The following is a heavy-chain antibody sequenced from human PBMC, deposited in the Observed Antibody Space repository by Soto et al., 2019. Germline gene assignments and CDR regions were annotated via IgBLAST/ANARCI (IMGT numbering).Heavy chain of an antibody. Sequence: SETLSLTCTVSGGSISSYYWSWIRQPPGKGLEWIGYIYYSGSTNYNPSLRSRVTISVDTSKNQFSLKLSSVTAADTAVYYCASRTSGIAVAGRGDDAFDIWGQGTMVT. CDR3: ASRTSGIAVAGRGDDAFDI. J-gene: IGHJ3*02. V-gene: IGHV4-59*01. D-gene: IGHD6-19*01. CDR2: IYYSGST. CDR1: GGSISSYY.